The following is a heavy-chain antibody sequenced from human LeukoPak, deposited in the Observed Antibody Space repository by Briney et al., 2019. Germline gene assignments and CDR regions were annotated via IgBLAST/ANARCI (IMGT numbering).Heavy chain of an antibody. CDR3: ARTVITNYFDY. CDR2: ISSSGSTI. J-gene: IGHJ4*02. CDR1: GFTFSDYY. Sequence: GGSLRLSCAASGFTFSDYYMSWIRQAPGKGLEWVSYISSSGSTIYYADSVKGRFTISRDNAKNSLYLQMNSLGAEDTAVYYCARTVITNYFDYWGQGTLVTVSS. D-gene: IGHD3-22*01. V-gene: IGHV3-11*01.